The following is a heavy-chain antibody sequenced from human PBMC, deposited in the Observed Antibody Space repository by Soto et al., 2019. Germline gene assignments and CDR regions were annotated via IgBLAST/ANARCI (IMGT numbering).Heavy chain of an antibody. CDR3: AKGIAVAVSYFDY. CDR1: GFTFSSYA. D-gene: IGHD6-19*01. Sequence: GGSLRLSCAASGFTFSSYAMSWVRQAPGKGLEWVSAISGSGGSTYYADSVKGRFTISRDNSKNTLYLQRNSLRAEDTAVYYCAKGIAVAVSYFDYWGQGTLVTVSS. V-gene: IGHV3-23*01. CDR2: ISGSGGST. J-gene: IGHJ4*02.